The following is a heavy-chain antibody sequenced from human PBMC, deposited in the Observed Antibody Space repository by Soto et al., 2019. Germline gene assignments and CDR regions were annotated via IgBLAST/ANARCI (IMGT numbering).Heavy chain of an antibody. J-gene: IGHJ5*01. V-gene: IGHV1-8*01. D-gene: IGHD3-10*01. Sequence: GASVKVSCKASGYTFTSYDINWVRQATGQGLERMGWMNPNSGNTGYAQKFQGRVTITRNTSISTAYMELSSLRSEDTAVYYCARAYGAEPFDFWGQGTRVTVSS. CDR1: GYTFTSYD. CDR3: ARAYGAEPFDF. CDR2: MNPNSGNT.